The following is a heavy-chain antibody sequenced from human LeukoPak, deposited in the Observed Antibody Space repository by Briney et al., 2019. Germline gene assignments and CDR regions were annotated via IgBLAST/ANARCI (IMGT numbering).Heavy chain of an antibody. J-gene: IGHJ6*03. Sequence: RTSETLSLTCAVYGGSFSGYYWSWIRQPPGKGLEWIGEINHSGSTNYNPSLKSRVTISVDTSKNQFSLKLSSVTAADTAVYYCARVKIKGGITIFKEYHYMDVWGKGTTVTVSS. D-gene: IGHD3-3*01. V-gene: IGHV4-34*01. CDR1: GGSFSGYY. CDR2: INHSGST. CDR3: ARVKIKGGITIFKEYHYMDV.